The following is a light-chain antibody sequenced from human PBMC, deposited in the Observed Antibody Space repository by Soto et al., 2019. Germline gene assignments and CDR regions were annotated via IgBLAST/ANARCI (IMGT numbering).Light chain of an antibody. Sequence: QPVLTQSPSASASLGASVKLTCTLSSGHSNDAIAWHQQQPEKGPRYLMKLNSDGSHYKGDGIPDRFSGSRSGAERYLTISSLQSEDEADYYCQTWGTGIKVFGGGTKVTVL. CDR1: SGHSNDA. V-gene: IGLV4-69*01. CDR2: LNSDGSH. J-gene: IGLJ2*01. CDR3: QTWGTGIKV.